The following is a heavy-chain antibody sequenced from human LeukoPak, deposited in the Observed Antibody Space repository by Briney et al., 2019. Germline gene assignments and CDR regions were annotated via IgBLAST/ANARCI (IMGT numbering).Heavy chain of an antibody. V-gene: IGHV3-23*01. J-gene: IGHJ6*02. CDR1: GFTFSSYA. Sequence: GGSLRLSCAASGFTFSSYAMSWVRQAPGKGLEWVSAISGSGGSTYYADSVKGRFTISRDNSKNTLYLQMNSLRAEDTAVYYCARPSDVLLFSLVPNYGMDVWGQGTTVTDSS. D-gene: IGHD3-10*01. CDR2: ISGSGGST. CDR3: ARPSDVLLFSLVPNYGMDV.